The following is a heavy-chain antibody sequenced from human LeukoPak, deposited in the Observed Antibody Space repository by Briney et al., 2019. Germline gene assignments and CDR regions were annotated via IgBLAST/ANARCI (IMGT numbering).Heavy chain of an antibody. CDR3: ARGKRRWFGELFGY. D-gene: IGHD3-10*01. CDR2: INPNSGGT. Sequence: ASVKVSCKASGYIFTDHFMQWVRHAPGQGPEWMGWINPNSGGTSYAQKFKGRVTMTRDTSISTVYMELSRLGSDDTAVYYCARGKRRWFGELFGYWGQGTLVTVSS. J-gene: IGHJ4*02. CDR1: GYIFTDHF. V-gene: IGHV1-2*02.